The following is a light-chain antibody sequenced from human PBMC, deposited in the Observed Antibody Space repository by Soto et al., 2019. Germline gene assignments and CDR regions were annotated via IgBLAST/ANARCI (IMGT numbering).Light chain of an antibody. V-gene: IGLV2-14*01. J-gene: IGLJ1*01. CDR2: EVS. Sequence: QSALTRPASGSGSPGQAITIACTGTSSDVGGYNYVSWYQQHPGKAPKLMIYEVSNRPSGVSNRFSGSKSGNTASLTISGLQAEDEADYYCSSYTSSSPYVFGTGTKVTVL. CDR3: SSYTSSSPYV. CDR1: SSDVGGYNY.